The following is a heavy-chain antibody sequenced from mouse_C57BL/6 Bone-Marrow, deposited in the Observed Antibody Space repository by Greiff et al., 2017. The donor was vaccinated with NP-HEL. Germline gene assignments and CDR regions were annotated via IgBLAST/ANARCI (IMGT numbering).Heavy chain of an antibody. D-gene: IGHD1-1*01. J-gene: IGHJ1*03. CDR1: GFTFSDYY. V-gene: IGHV5-12*01. CDR2: ISNGGGST. CDR3: ARHDAYYYGSSYWYFDV. Sequence: EVQVVESGGGLVQPGGSLKLSCAASGFTFSDYYMYWVRQTPEKRLEWVAYISNGGGSTYYPDTVKGRFTISRDNAKNTLYLQMSRLKSEDTAMYYCARHDAYYYGSSYWYFDVWGTGTTVTVSS.